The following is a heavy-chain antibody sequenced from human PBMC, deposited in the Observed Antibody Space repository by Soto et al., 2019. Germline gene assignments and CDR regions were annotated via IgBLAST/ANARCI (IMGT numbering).Heavy chain of an antibody. CDR2: ISGSGGST. CDR3: AKDRGSIAVGYNWFDP. D-gene: IGHD6-19*01. CDR1: GFTFSSYA. V-gene: IGHV3-23*01. J-gene: IGHJ5*02. Sequence: PGGSLRLSCAASGFTFSSYAMSWVRQAPGKGLEWVSAISGSGGSTYYADSVKGRFTISRDNSKNTLYLQMNSLRAEDTAVYYCAKDRGSIAVGYNWFDPWGQGTLVTVSS.